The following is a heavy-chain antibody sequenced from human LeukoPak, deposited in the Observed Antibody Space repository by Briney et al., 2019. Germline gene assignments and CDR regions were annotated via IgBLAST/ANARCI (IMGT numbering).Heavy chain of an antibody. Sequence: GGSLKLSCAASGFTFSNYAMSWVRQAPGKGLEWVSAISGSGNSRYHADSVKGRFTISRDNSKNTLYPQMNSLRAEDTAVYYCAKEAREYGYYFDYWGQGTLVTVSS. CDR3: AKEAREYGYYFDY. J-gene: IGHJ4*02. V-gene: IGHV3-23*01. D-gene: IGHD3-10*01. CDR1: GFTFSNYA. CDR2: ISGSGNSR.